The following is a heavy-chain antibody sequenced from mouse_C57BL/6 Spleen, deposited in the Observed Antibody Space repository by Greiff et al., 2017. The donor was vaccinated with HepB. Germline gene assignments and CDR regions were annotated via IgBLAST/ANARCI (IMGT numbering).Heavy chain of an antibody. CDR1: GYTFTDYY. CDR3: ARRGVRRLGYAMDY. D-gene: IGHD1-2*01. J-gene: IGHJ4*01. V-gene: IGHV1-26*01. Sequence: VQLQQSGPELVKPGASVKISCKASGYTFTDYYMNWVKQSHGKSLEWIGEINPNNGGTSYNQKFKGKATLTVDKASSTAYMELRSLTSEDSAVYYCARRGVRRLGYAMDYWGQGTSVTVSS. CDR2: INPNNGGT.